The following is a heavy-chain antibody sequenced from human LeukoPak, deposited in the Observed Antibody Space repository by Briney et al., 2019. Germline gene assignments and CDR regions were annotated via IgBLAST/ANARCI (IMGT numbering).Heavy chain of an antibody. V-gene: IGHV1-69*05. CDR1: GGTFSSYA. Sequence: SVKVSCKASGGTFSSYAISWVRQAPGQGLEWMGGIIPIFGTANYAQKFQGRVTITTDESTSTAYMELSSLRSEDTAVYYCARGIAHIAVVTAMEGAFDIWGQGTMVTVSS. D-gene: IGHD2-21*02. CDR3: ARGIAHIAVVTAMEGAFDI. J-gene: IGHJ3*02. CDR2: IIPIFGTA.